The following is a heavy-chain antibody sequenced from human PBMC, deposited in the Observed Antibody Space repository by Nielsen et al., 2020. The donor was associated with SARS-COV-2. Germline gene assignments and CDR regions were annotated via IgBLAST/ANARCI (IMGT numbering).Heavy chain of an antibody. CDR2: MNPNSGNT. D-gene: IGHD3-22*01. V-gene: IGHV1-8*02. CDR3: ARAPPGNYDSSGYSFDY. Sequence: ASVKVSCKASGGTFSSYAISWVRQAPGQGLAWMGWMNPNSGNTGYAQKFQGRVTMTRDTSTSTVYMELSSLRSEDTAVYYCARAPPGNYDSSGYSFDYWGQGTLVTVSS. J-gene: IGHJ4*02. CDR1: GGTFSSYA.